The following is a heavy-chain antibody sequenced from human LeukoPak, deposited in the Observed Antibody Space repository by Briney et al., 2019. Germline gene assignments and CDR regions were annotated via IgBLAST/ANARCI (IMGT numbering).Heavy chain of an antibody. Sequence: ASVKVSCKASGGTFSSYAISWVRQAPGQGLEWMGGIIPIFGTANYAQEFQGRVTITADKSTSTAYMELSSLRSEDTAVYYCAAKIKDPNYGSGSYLVDYWGQGTLVTVSS. CDR2: IIPIFGTA. CDR3: AAKIKDPNYGSGSYLVDY. CDR1: GGTFSSYA. D-gene: IGHD3-10*01. J-gene: IGHJ4*02. V-gene: IGHV1-69*06.